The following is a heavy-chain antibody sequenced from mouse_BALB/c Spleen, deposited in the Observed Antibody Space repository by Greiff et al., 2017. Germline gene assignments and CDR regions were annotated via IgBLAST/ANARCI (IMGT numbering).Heavy chain of an antibody. Sequence: EVKLVESGGGLVQPGGSLKLSCAASGFTFSSYGMSWVRQTPDKRLELVATINSNGGSTYYPDSVKGRFTISRDNAKNTLYLQMSSLKSEDTAMYYCARDAGVSGYWYFDVWGAGTTVTVSS. V-gene: IGHV5-6-3*01. D-gene: IGHD1-3*01. CDR1: GFTFSSYG. CDR3: ARDAGVSGYWYFDV. J-gene: IGHJ1*01. CDR2: INSNGGST.